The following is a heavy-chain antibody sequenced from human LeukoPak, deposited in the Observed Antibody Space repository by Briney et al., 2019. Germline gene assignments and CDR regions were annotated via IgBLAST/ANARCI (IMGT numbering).Heavy chain of an antibody. CDR3: ASCTPTQWTNWFDP. CDR1: GGTFSSYA. J-gene: IGHJ5*02. V-gene: IGHV1-69*05. Sequence: ASVKVSCKASGGTFSSYAISWVRQAPGQGLEWMGGIITIFGTANYAQKFQGRVTITTGESTSTAYMELSSLRSEDTAVYYCASCTPTQWTNWFDPWGQGTLVTVSS. D-gene: IGHD6-19*01. CDR2: IITIFGTA.